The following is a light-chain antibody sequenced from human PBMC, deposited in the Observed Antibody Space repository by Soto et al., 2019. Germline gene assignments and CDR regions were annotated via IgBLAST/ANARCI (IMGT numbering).Light chain of an antibody. J-gene: IGLJ1*01. CDR3: SSYTSSSTYV. CDR1: SSDVGDYNY. V-gene: IGLV2-14*01. Sequence: QSALTQPASVSGSPGQSITISCTGTSSDVGDYNYVSWYQQHPGKAPKLMIYEVNYRPSGVSNRFSGSKSGNTASLTISGLQAEDEAEYYCSSYTSSSTYVFGTGTKLTVL. CDR2: EVN.